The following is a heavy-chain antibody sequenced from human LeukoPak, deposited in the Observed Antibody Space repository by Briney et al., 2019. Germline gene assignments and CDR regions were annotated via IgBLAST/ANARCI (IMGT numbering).Heavy chain of an antibody. Sequence: GGSLRLSCAASGFTFSSYAMSWVRQAPGKGLEWVSVIYSGGSTYYADSVKGRFTISRDNSKNTLYLQMNSLRAEDTAVYYCARAGGIAAAGTPDLWGQGTLVTVSS. D-gene: IGHD6-13*01. CDR1: GFTFSSYA. J-gene: IGHJ5*02. V-gene: IGHV3-66*01. CDR3: ARAGGIAAAGTPDL. CDR2: IYSGGST.